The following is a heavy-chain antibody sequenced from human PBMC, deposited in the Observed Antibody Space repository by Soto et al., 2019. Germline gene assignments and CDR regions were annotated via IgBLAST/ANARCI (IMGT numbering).Heavy chain of an antibody. J-gene: IGHJ5*02. CDR2: IIPIFGTA. Sequence: SVKVSCKASGGTFSSYAISWVRQAPGQGLEWMGGIIPIFGTANYAQKFQGRVTITADESTSTAYMELSSLRSEDTAVYYCARGPYYDILTGYYQGFWFDPWGQGTLVTVSS. V-gene: IGHV1-69*13. CDR1: GGTFSSYA. CDR3: ARGPYYDILTGYYQGFWFDP. D-gene: IGHD3-9*01.